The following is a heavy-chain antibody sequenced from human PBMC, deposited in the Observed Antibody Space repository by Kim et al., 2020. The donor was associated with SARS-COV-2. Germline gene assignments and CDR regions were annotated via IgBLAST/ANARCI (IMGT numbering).Heavy chain of an antibody. J-gene: IGHJ4*02. CDR3: ARELGSTYYFDF. D-gene: IGHD3-10*01. V-gene: IGHV1-46*01. CDR2: VLPNGDTT. CDR1: GYTFSIYH. Sequence: ASVKVSCRGSGYTFSIYHMHWLRQAPGQGLEWMGAVLPNGDTTIYQKFQHRVTMTRDKSTSTVYMDLNSLGSEDTAIYYCARELGSTYYFDFWGQGTLVTVSS.